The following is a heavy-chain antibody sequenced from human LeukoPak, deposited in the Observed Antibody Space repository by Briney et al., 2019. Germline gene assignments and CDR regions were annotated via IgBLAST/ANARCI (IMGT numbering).Heavy chain of an antibody. V-gene: IGHV4-30-4*08. CDR3: ASSEKDEVLRFLEWSPGFDY. CDR2: IYYSGST. Sequence: TLSLTCTVSGGSIGSGDYYWSWIRQPPGKGLEWIGYIYYSGSTSYNPSLKSRVTILVDTSKNQFSLKLSSMTAADTAVYYCASSEKDEVLRFLEWSPGFDYWGQGTLVAVSS. CDR1: GGSIGSGDYY. J-gene: IGHJ4*02. D-gene: IGHD3-3*01.